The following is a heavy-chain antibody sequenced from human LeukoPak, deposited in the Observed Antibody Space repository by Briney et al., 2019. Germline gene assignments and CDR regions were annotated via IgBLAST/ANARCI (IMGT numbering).Heavy chain of an antibody. CDR1: GASISSQY. CDR2: IYNSGST. Sequence: SETLSLTCSVSGASISSQYWTWIRQPPGKELEWIGYIYNSGSTNYNPSLKSRVTMSIDTSKNQFSLRLTSVTAADTAVYYCARRRIDSMYNWFDPWGQGTLVIVSS. D-gene: IGHD2-21*01. CDR3: ARRRIDSMYNWFDP. J-gene: IGHJ5*02. V-gene: IGHV4-59*11.